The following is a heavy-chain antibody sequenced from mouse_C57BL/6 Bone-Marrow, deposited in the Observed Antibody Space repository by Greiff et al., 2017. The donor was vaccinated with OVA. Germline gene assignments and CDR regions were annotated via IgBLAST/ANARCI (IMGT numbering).Heavy chain of an antibody. D-gene: IGHD2-10*01. Sequence: VQLQQPGAELVMPGASVKLSCKASGYTFTSYWMHWVKQRPGQGLEWIGEIDPSDSYTNYNQKFKGKSTLTVDKSSSTAYMQLSSLTSEDSAVYYCARGTYYGNRWFAYWGQVTLVTVSA. J-gene: IGHJ3*01. V-gene: IGHV1-69*01. CDR2: IDPSDSYT. CDR3: ARGTYYGNRWFAY. CDR1: GYTFTSYW.